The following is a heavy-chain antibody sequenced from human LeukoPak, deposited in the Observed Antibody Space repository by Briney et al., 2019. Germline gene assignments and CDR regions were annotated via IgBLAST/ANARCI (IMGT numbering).Heavy chain of an antibody. CDR2: IWFDGSNK. Sequence: GGSLRLSCAASGFTFSTYGMHWVRQAPGKGLEWVAGIWFDGSNKNYADSVKGRFTISRDKSKNTLYLQMNSLRAEDTAVYYCARDLLDSGGYPLYYFDYWGQGTLVTVSS. CDR1: GFTFSTYG. V-gene: IGHV3-33*01. CDR3: ARDLLDSGGYPLYYFDY. D-gene: IGHD3-22*01. J-gene: IGHJ4*02.